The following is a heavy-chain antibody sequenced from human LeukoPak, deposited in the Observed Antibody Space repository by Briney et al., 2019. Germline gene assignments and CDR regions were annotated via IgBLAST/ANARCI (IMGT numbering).Heavy chain of an antibody. CDR1: GFTFSSYA. J-gene: IGHJ4*02. CDR2: ISYDGSNK. D-gene: IGHD4-17*01. Sequence: QPGRSLRLSCAASGFTFSSYAMHWVGQAPGKGLEWVAVISYDGSNKHYADSVKGRFTISRDNSKNTLYLQMNSLRAEDTAVYYCARENGDYEFDYWGRGTVVTVSS. V-gene: IGHV3-30-3*01. CDR3: ARENGDYEFDY.